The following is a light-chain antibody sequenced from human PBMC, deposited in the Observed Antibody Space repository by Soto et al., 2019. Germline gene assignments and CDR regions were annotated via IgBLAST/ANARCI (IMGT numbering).Light chain of an antibody. CDR1: QSISTW. CDR3: QQYNTYSYT. CDR2: DAS. J-gene: IGKJ2*01. V-gene: IGKV1-5*01. Sequence: DIPMTQSPSTLSASVGDRVTITCRASQSISTWLAWYQQKPGKAPKLLISDASSVESGVPSRFSGSGSGTEFTLTISSLQPDDFATYYCQQYNTYSYTFGQGTKLEIK.